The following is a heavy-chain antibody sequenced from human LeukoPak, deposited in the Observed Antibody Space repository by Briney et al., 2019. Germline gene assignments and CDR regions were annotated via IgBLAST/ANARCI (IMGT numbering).Heavy chain of an antibody. Sequence: GGSLRLSCAASGFTFSTYSMNWVRQAPGKGLEWVSSISGSSSYTYYADSVRGRFTISRDNAKNSLYLQMNSLRPEDTAVYYCARPLSDYYDSSFDCWGQGTLVTVSS. D-gene: IGHD3-22*01. J-gene: IGHJ4*02. CDR1: GFTFSTYS. V-gene: IGHV3-21*01. CDR3: ARPLSDYYDSSFDC. CDR2: ISGSSSYT.